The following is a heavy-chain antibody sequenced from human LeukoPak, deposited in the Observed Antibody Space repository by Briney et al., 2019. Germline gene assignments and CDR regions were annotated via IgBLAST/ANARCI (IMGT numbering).Heavy chain of an antibody. CDR1: GYTFTSYG. Sequence: ASVKVSCKASGYTFTSYGISWVRQAPGQGLEWMGWISAYNGNTNYAQKLQGRVTMTTDTSTSTAYMELRSLRSDDTAVYYCASVGPMVRGAIRRTDYWGQGTLVAVSS. J-gene: IGHJ4*02. CDR3: ASVGPMVRGAIRRTDY. D-gene: IGHD3-10*01. V-gene: IGHV1-18*01. CDR2: ISAYNGNT.